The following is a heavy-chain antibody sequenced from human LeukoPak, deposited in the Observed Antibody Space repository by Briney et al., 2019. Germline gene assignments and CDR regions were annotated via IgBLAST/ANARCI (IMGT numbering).Heavy chain of an antibody. Sequence: SSETLSLTCTVSGGSISSYYWSWIRQPPGKGLEWIGEINHSGSTYYNPSLKSRVTISVDTSKNQFSLKLSSVTAADTAVYYCAKGPLRRLGAFDIWGQGTMVTVSS. CDR1: GGSISSYY. D-gene: IGHD6-6*01. J-gene: IGHJ3*02. CDR2: INHSGST. V-gene: IGHV4-59*04. CDR3: AKGPLRRLGAFDI.